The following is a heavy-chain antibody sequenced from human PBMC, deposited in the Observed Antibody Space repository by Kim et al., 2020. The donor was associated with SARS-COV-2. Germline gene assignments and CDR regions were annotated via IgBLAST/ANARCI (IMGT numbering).Heavy chain of an antibody. D-gene: IGHD3-22*01. V-gene: IGHV5-51*01. Sequence: GESLKISCKGSGYSFTSYWIGWVRQMPGKGLEWMGIIYPGDSDTRYSPSFQGQVTISADKSISTAYLQWSSLKASDTAMYYCAVLNYYDSSGYYLGYDYWGQGTLVTVS. CDR1: GYSFTSYW. J-gene: IGHJ4*02. CDR3: AVLNYYDSSGYYLGYDY. CDR2: IYPGDSDT.